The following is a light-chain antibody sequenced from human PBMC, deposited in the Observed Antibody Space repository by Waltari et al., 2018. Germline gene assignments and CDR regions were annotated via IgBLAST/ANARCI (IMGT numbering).Light chain of an antibody. CDR2: EVS. V-gene: IGLV2-14*01. J-gene: IGLJ2*01. CDR1: SSDVGAHEY. CDR3: SSYRSSTTVGV. Sequence: QSALTQPASVSGSLGQSITISCTGTSSDVGAHEYVSWYQQHPGKAPKLMIYEVSKRPSGISNRVSGSKSGNTASLTISGLQAEDEGDYYCSSYRSSTTVGVFGGGTKLTVL.